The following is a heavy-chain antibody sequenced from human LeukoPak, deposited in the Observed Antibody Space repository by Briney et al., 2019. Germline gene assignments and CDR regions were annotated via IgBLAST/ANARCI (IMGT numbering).Heavy chain of an antibody. Sequence: ASVKVSCRASGYTFRSYGISWVRQAPGQGLEWMGWISPYSGSTNYPQKFQGRVTVTTDTSTSTAYMELRSLRSEDTAVYYCARESVSSTSSRGFDYWGQGTLVTVSS. D-gene: IGHD2-2*01. CDR1: GYTFRSYG. CDR3: ARESVSSTSSRGFDY. V-gene: IGHV1-18*01. J-gene: IGHJ4*02. CDR2: ISPYSGST.